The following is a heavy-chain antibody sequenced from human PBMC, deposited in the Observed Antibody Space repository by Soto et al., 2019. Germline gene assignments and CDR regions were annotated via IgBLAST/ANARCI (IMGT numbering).Heavy chain of an antibody. CDR3: AREDIVVVTAIQYFQH. D-gene: IGHD2-21*02. Sequence: ASVKVSCKASGYTFTSYGISCVLQSPLQGLEWMGWISAYNGNTNYAQKLQGRVTMTTDTSTSTAYMELRSLRSDDTAVYYCAREDIVVVTAIQYFQHWGQGTLVTVSS. CDR1: GYTFTSYG. CDR2: ISAYNGNT. V-gene: IGHV1-18*01. J-gene: IGHJ1*01.